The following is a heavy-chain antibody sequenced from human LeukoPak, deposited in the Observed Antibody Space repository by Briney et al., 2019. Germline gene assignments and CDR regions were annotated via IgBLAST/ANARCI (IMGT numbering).Heavy chain of an antibody. CDR2: ISSSGSTI. V-gene: IGHV3-48*04. CDR1: GFTFSNYW. D-gene: IGHD4-17*01. Sequence: PGGSLRLSCAAFGFTFSNYWMNWVRQAPGKGLEWVSYISSSGSTIYYADSVKGRFTISRDNAKNSLYLQMNSLRAEDTAVYYCAREGALTVTKDALDIWGQGTMVTVSS. J-gene: IGHJ3*02. CDR3: AREGALTVTKDALDI.